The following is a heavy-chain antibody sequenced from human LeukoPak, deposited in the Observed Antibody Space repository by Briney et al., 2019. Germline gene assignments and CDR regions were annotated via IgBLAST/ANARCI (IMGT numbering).Heavy chain of an antibody. CDR2: ISGSGGST. CDR3: AKPQYYYDSSGYYTPFDY. CDR1: GFTFRSYA. Sequence: GGSLRLSCAASGFTFRSYAMSWFRQAPGKGLEGVSAISGSGGSTYYADSVKGRFTISRDNSKNTLYLQMNSLRAEDTAVYYCAKPQYYYDSSGYYTPFDYWGQGTLVTVSS. J-gene: IGHJ4*02. V-gene: IGHV3-23*01. D-gene: IGHD3-22*01.